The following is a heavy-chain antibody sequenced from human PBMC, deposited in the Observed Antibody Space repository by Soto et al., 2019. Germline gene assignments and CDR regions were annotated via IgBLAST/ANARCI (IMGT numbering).Heavy chain of an antibody. CDR2: ISGSGGST. D-gene: IGHD1-26*01. CDR3: AKVSNIVGASGGAFDI. J-gene: IGHJ3*02. CDR1: GFTFSSYA. Sequence: EVQLLESGGGLVQPGGSLRLSCAASGFTFSSYAMSWVRQAPGKGLEWVSAISGSGGSTYYADSVKGRFTISRDNSKNPLYVQMNSLRAEDTAVYYCAKVSNIVGASGGAFDIWGQGTMVTVSS. V-gene: IGHV3-23*01.